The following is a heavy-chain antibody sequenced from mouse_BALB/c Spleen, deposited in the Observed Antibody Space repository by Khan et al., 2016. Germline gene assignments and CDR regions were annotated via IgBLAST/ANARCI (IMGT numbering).Heavy chain of an antibody. Sequence: QVRLQQSAPELARPGASVKMSCKTSGYTFTYYTIHWVKQRPGQGLEWIGKINPTSSYTEYNQKFTDKTTLTADKSSSTAYMHLISLTSEDSAVYYCARELSYGWFAHWGQGTLVTVSA. J-gene: IGHJ3*01. V-gene: IGHV1-4*02. CDR2: INPTSSYT. CDR3: ARELSYGWFAH. CDR1: GYTFTYYT. D-gene: IGHD1-1*01.